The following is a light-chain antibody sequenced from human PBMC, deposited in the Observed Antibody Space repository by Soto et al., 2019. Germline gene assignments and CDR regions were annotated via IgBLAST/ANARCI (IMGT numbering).Light chain of an antibody. Sequence: DIQMTQSPSSLSASVRDRVTITCRASQSISNYLNWYQQKAGKAPKLLIYGASSLQSGVPSRFSGRGSGTEITLTISRRQPKEFATYYCQQSYSTPDTFGQGTKLELK. CDR1: QSISNY. CDR2: GAS. V-gene: IGKV1-39*01. CDR3: QQSYSTPDT. J-gene: IGKJ2*01.